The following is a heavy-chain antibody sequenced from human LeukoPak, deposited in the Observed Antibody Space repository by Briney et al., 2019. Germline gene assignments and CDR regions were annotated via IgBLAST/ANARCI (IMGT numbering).Heavy chain of an antibody. J-gene: IGHJ4*02. CDR2: IYLNDDK. V-gene: IGHV2-5*01. CDR1: GFSLSTSGVG. CDR3: AHRLRYDFWSGYYFGY. Sequence: SGPTLVNPTQTLTLTCTFSGFSLSTSGVGVGWIRQPPGKALEWLALIYLNDDKLYSPPLKSRLTITQDTSKNQVVLTMTNMDPVDTATYYCAHRLRYDFWSGYYFGYWGQGTLVTVSS. D-gene: IGHD3-3*01.